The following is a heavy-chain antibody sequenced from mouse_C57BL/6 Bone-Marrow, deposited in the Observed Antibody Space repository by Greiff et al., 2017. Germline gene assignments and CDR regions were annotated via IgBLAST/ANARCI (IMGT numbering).Heavy chain of an antibody. J-gene: IGHJ3*01. CDR1: GYNFTSYT. D-gene: IGHD1-2*01. CDR3: ARRITRAGFAY. Sequence: QVQLKESGAELARPGASVKMSCKASGYNFTSYTMHWVNQRPGQGLEWIGYINPSSGYIKYNQKFKDKATLTSDKSSSTAYRQLSSLTSEDSAGYYWARRITRAGFAYWGQGTLVTVSA. CDR2: INPSSGYI. V-gene: IGHV1-4*01.